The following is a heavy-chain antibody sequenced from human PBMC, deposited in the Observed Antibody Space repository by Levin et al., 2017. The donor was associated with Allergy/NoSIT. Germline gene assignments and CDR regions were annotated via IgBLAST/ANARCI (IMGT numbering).Heavy chain of an antibody. CDR1: GGSISSNTW. CDR2: VSHSGST. D-gene: IGHD2-15*01. Sequence: SCAVSGGSISSNTWWSWVRQPPEKGLEWIGEVSHSGSTHYNPSLQSRVTISVDKSKNHFSLSLSSVTAADTAAYYCASRPIYSGSNLYYYGMDVWGQGTTVTVSS. J-gene: IGHJ6*02. V-gene: IGHV4-4*02. CDR3: ASRPIYSGSNLYYYGMDV.